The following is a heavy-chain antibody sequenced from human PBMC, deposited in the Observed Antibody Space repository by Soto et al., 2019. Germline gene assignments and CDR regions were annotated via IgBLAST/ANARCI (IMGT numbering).Heavy chain of an antibody. CDR3: IRPMTGTTRGFDY. CDR2: SRNKANSYTT. J-gene: IGHJ4*02. Sequence: EVQLVESGGGLVQPGRSLRLSCAVSGFTFSDHYMDWVRQAPGKGLEWVGRSRNKANSYTTEYAASVKGRFTISRDDSENSLYLQMDSLKTEDTAVYFCIRPMTGTTRGFDYWGQGTLVTVSS. V-gene: IGHV3-72*01. CDR1: GFTFSDHY. D-gene: IGHD1-1*01.